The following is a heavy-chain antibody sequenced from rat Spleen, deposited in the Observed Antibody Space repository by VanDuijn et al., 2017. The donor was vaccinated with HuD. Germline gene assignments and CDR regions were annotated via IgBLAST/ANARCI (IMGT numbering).Heavy chain of an antibody. J-gene: IGHJ2*01. CDR1: GFTFNNYW. CDR3: ARHNYYDGYYPSFDY. V-gene: IGHV5-31*01. CDR2: ITNASGRT. Sequence: EVQLVESGGGLVQPGGSLKLSCVASGFTFNNYWMTWIRQVPGKGLEWVASITNASGRTYYRDSVKGRFTISRDNAKSTLYLQMDSLRSEDTATYYCARHNYYDGYYPSFDYWGQGVMVTVSS. D-gene: IGHD1-12*03.